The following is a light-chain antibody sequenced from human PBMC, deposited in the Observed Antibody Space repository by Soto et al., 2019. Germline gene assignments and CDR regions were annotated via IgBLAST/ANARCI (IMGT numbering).Light chain of an antibody. V-gene: IGKV1-5*01. CDR1: QSISSW. J-gene: IGKJ2*01. CDR3: QQYNSYWYT. CDR2: DAS. Sequence: DIKMTQSPSTVSASVGDRVTITCRASQSISSWLAWYQQKPGKAPKLLIYDASSLESGVPSRFSGSGSGTEFTLTISSLQPDDFATYYCQQYNSYWYTFGQGTKVDIK.